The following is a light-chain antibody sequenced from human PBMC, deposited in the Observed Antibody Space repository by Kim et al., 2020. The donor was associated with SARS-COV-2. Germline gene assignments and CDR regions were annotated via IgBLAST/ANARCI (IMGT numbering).Light chain of an antibody. CDR1: QSVNTN. Sequence: VSPGERATLSGRASQSVNTNIGWYQQKPGQAPRLVMYDASARARGIPARFSGSGSGTEFTLTISSLQSEDFAVYYCQQYTDWPPYTFGQGTKLEI. J-gene: IGKJ2*01. CDR3: QQYTDWPPYT. CDR2: DAS. V-gene: IGKV3-15*01.